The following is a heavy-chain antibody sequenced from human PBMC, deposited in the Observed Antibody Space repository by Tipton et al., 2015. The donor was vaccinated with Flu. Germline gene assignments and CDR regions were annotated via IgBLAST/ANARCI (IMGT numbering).Heavy chain of an antibody. CDR3: ARLSYYDVDLKNFYFDY. J-gene: IGHJ4*02. CDR1: SGSIRSTNYF. D-gene: IGHD3-10*02. V-gene: IGHV4-39*01. CDR2: IYPSGTT. Sequence: GLVKPSETLSLTCTVSSGSIRSTNYFCAWIRQPPGKRLELIGSIYPSGTTYYNPSLKSRATISVDTSKSQFSLMLRSVTAADTAVCYCARLSYYDVDLKNFYFDYWGQGALVTVSS.